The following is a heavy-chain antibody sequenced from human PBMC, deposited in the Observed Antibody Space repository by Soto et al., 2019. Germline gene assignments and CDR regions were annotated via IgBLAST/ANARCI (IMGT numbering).Heavy chain of an antibody. CDR2: IDRDESSA. Sequence: PGGSLRLSCVASGFIFSSTWMHWVRQVPGKGLEWVSRIDRDESSARYADSVKGRFTISRDNAKNTLYLQMDSLRAEDTAVYFCARDYYYSIDYWGQGSLVTVSS. D-gene: IGHD3-22*01. CDR1: GFIFSSTW. CDR3: ARDYYYSIDY. V-gene: IGHV3-74*01. J-gene: IGHJ4*02.